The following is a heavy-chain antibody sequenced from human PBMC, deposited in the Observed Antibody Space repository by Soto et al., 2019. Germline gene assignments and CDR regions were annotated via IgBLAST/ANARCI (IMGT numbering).Heavy chain of an antibody. CDR1: GYTFVNYG. D-gene: IGHD2-15*01. CDR3: ARGTLRYYAMDV. Sequence: QVHLVQYGAEVERPGASVKVSCKASGYTFVNYGIHWVRQAPGHRLEWMGWISAANGKTKYSEKFQGRVTVARDTYASTAYMEVSSLQIEDTAVYYCARGTLRYYAMDVWGQGTTVTVSS. J-gene: IGHJ6*02. CDR2: ISAANGKT. V-gene: IGHV1-3*01.